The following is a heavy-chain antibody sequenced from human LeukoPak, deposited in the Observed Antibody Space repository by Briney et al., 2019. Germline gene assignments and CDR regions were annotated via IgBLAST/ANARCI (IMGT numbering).Heavy chain of an antibody. CDR1: GGSISSGDYY. CDR3: ARYYDFWSGYYTGGSYYYGMDV. J-gene: IGHJ6*02. CDR2: IYYSGST. D-gene: IGHD3-3*01. Sequence: SQTLSLTCTVSGGSISSGDYYWSWIRQPPGKGLEWIGYIYYSGSTYYNPSLKSRVTISVDTSKNQFSLKLSSVTAADTAVYYCARYYDFWSGYYTGGSYYYGMDVWGQGTTVTVSS. V-gene: IGHV4-30-4*01.